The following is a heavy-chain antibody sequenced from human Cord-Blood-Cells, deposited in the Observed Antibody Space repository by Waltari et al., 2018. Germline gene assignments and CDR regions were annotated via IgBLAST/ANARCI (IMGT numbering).Heavy chain of an antibody. CDR3: ARGIWRPDLDY. Sequence: QVQLQESGPGLVKPSETLSLTCTVPGGSVSSGSYYWSWIRQPPGKGLEWIGYIYYSGSTNYNPSLKSRVTISVDTSKNQFSLKLSSVTAADTAVYYCARGIWRPDLDYWGQGTLVTVSS. CDR1: GGSVSSGSYY. J-gene: IGHJ4*02. D-gene: IGHD1-1*01. V-gene: IGHV4-61*01. CDR2: IYYSGST.